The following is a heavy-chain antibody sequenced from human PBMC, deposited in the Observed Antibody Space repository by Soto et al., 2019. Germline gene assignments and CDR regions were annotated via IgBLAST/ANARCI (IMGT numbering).Heavy chain of an antibody. V-gene: IGHV3-23*01. CDR3: VKSRFTAVTTGGDA. CDR1: GFTFSSYA. J-gene: IGHJ4*02. Sequence: EVQLLESGGGLVQPGGSLRLTCAASGFTFSSYALSWIRQAPGKGLEWGSSISGSGRSTYYPDSLEGRFTSTRDNFKDNLYLQVNSMRAEDTAIYYCVKSRFTAVTTGGDAWCQGDLVTASS. CDR2: ISGSGRST. D-gene: IGHD4-17*01.